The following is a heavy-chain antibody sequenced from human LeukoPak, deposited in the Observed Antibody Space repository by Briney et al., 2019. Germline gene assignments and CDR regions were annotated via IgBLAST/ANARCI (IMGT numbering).Heavy chain of an antibody. D-gene: IGHD1-26*01. CDR2: IKDDGSEK. V-gene: IGHV3-7*01. CDR1: GFIFSNFW. J-gene: IGHJ4*02. Sequence: GGSLRLSCAASGFIFSNFWMSWVRQAPGKGLEWVDNIKDDGSEKYYVDSVKGRFTITRDNAKNSMALQMNGRRDEDTAVYYCARDDSRYSGSPDYWGQGTLVTVSS. CDR3: ARDDSRYSGSPDY.